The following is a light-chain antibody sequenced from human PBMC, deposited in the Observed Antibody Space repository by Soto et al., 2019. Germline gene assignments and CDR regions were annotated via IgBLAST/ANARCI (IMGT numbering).Light chain of an antibody. J-gene: IGLJ1*01. CDR3: SSYTTSNSLDYL. Sequence: QSVLTQPASVSGPPGQSITISCTGTSSDVGAYNYVSWYQHRPGEAPKLMIYDVSNRPSGVATRFSGSKSGNTASLTIPGYQSECDEDYYCSSYTTSNSLDYLFGTGTKLTVL. V-gene: IGLV2-14*03. CDR1: SSDVGAYNY. CDR2: DVS.